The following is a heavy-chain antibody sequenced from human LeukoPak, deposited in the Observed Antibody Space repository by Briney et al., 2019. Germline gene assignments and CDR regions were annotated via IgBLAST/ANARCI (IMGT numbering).Heavy chain of an antibody. Sequence: PGGSLRLSCAASGFTFSDYEMNWVRQAPEKGLEWVSYISAGAGVIFYADSVKGRFSITRDNAKNSLFLQMNRLRAEDTAVYYCARVRTTDTLTGYKQELDYWGRGTLVTVSS. CDR1: GFTFSDYE. J-gene: IGHJ4*02. CDR2: ISAGAGVI. CDR3: ARVRTTDTLTGYKQELDY. D-gene: IGHD3-9*01. V-gene: IGHV3-48*03.